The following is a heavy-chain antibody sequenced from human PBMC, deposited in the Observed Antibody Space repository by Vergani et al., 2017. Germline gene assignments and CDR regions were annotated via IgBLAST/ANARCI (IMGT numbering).Heavy chain of an antibody. J-gene: IGHJ4*02. Sequence: QLQLQESGPGLVKPSQTLSLTCAVSGGSISSGGYSWSWIRQPPGKGLEWIGYIYHSGSTYYNPSLKSRVTISVDRSKNQFSLKLSSVTAADTAVYYGARGHDSSGYYYDYWGQGTLVTVSS. CDR2: IYHSGST. CDR3: ARGHDSSGYYYDY. CDR1: GGSISSGGYS. V-gene: IGHV4-30-2*01. D-gene: IGHD3-22*01.